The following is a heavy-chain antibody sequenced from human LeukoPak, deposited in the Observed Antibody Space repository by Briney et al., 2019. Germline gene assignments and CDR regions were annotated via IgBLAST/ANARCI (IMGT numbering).Heavy chain of an antibody. D-gene: IGHD3-9*01. Sequence: GGSLRLSCAASRSTFSSYWMSWVRQAPGKGLEWVANIKQDGSEKYYVDSVKGRFTISRDNARKSLYLQMNSLRADDTAVYYCARDIVIRDYYFDYWGQGTLVTVSS. CDR3: ARDIVIRDYYFDY. CDR2: IKQDGSEK. J-gene: IGHJ4*02. CDR1: RSTFSSYW. V-gene: IGHV3-7*01.